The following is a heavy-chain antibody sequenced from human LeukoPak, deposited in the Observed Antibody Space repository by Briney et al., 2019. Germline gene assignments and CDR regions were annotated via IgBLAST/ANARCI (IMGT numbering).Heavy chain of an antibody. J-gene: IGHJ6*02. CDR1: GGSISSYY. Sequence: SETLSLTCTVSGGSISSYYWSWIRQPPGKGLEWIGYIYYSGSTNYNPSLKSRVTISVDTSKNQFSLKLSSVTAADTAVYYCARDKGIVATIGDYYYYYGVDVWGQGTTVTVSS. D-gene: IGHD5-12*01. CDR2: IYYSGST. V-gene: IGHV4-59*01. CDR3: ARDKGIVATIGDYYYYYGVDV.